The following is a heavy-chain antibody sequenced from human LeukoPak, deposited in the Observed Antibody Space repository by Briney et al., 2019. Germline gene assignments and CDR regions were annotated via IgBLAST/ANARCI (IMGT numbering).Heavy chain of an antibody. J-gene: IGHJ4*02. D-gene: IGHD3-22*01. CDR2: IKQDGSLQ. V-gene: IGHV3-7*01. Sequence: PGGSLRLSCAASGFTFSSFWMAWVRQAPGKGLEWVANIKQDGSLQYYGDSVKGRFTISRDNAKNSLYLQMNSLRAEDTALYYCATSYDGSGCDWGQGTLVTVSS. CDR1: GFTFSSFW. CDR3: ATSYDGSGCD.